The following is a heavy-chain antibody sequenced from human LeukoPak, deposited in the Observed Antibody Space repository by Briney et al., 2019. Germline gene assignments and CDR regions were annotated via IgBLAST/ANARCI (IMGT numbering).Heavy chain of an antibody. J-gene: IGHJ4*02. CDR3: ARDGPSVYFDY. CDR1: GGSISSSSYY. CDR2: IYYSGST. V-gene: IGHV4-39*02. Sequence: PSETLSLTCTVSGGSISSSSYYWGWIRQPPGKGVEWIGSIYYSGSTYYNPSLKSRVTISVDTSKNQFSLKLSSVTAADTAVYYCARDGPSVYFDYWGQGTLVTVSS.